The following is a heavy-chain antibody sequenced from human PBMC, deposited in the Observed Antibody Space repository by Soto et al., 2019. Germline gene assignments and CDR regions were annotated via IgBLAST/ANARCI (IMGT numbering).Heavy chain of an antibody. CDR1: GFTFSSYA. V-gene: IGHV3-23*01. CDR2: INGGGGST. J-gene: IGHJ4*02. CDR3: AKIPIMTTVTHYFDY. D-gene: IGHD4-17*01. Sequence: EVQLLESGGGLVQPGGSLRLSCAASGFTFSSYAMSWVRQAPGKGLEWVSTINGGGGSTDYGDPVKGRFTISRDDSKNTLYLQMNSLRAEDTAVYYCAKIPIMTTVTHYFDYWGQGTLVTVSS.